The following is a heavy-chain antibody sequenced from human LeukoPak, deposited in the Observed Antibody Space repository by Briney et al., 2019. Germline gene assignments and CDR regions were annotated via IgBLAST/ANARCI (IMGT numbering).Heavy chain of an antibody. V-gene: IGHV3-7*01. CDR1: GFTFSSYN. Sequence: GGSLRLSCAASGFTFSSYNMNWVRQAPGRGLEWVANIKQDGSEKYYVDSVKGRFTISRDNAKNSLYLQMNSLRAEDTAVYYCARDSTVHFDYWGQGTLVTVSS. D-gene: IGHD2-2*01. CDR2: IKQDGSEK. CDR3: ARDSTVHFDY. J-gene: IGHJ4*02.